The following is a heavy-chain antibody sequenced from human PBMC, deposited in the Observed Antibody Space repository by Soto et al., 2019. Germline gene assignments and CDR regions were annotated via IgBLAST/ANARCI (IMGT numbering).Heavy chain of an antibody. CDR3: ARDDQLAY. Sequence: QVQLVQSGAEVQKPGSSVKVSCKASGGTFCSYTISWVRQAPGKGREWMGRIIPILGIANYAQKFQGRVTITADKSTSTAYMGLSSLRPEDTAVYYCARDDQLAYCVQGTLVTVSS. CDR2: IIPILGIA. J-gene: IGHJ4*02. CDR1: GGTFCSYT. V-gene: IGHV1-69*08. D-gene: IGHD6-6*01.